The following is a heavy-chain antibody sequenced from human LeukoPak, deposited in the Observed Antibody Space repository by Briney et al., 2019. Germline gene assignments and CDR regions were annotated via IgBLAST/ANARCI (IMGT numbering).Heavy chain of an antibody. V-gene: IGHV4-59*01. CDR1: GGSISSYY. J-gene: IGHJ5*02. CDR2: IYYSGST. CDR3: ARYTIFEFDP. Sequence: SETLSLTCTVSGGSISSYYWSWIRQPPGKGLEWIGYIYYSGSTNYNPSLKSRVTISVDASKNQFSLKLSSVAAADTAVYYCARYTIFEFDPWGQGTLVTVSS. D-gene: IGHD3-3*01.